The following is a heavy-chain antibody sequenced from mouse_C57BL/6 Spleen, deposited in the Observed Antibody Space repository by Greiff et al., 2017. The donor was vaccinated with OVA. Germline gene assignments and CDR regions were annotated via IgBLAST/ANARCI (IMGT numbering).Heavy chain of an antibody. CDR3: AREGAYYDYDHYAMDY. Sequence: VQGVESGPELVKPGASVKISCKASGYAFSSSWMNWVKQRPGKGLEWIGRIYPGDGDTNYNGKFKGKATLTADKSSSTAYMQLSSLTSEDSAVYFCAREGAYYDYDHYAMDYWGQGTSVTVSS. D-gene: IGHD2-4*01. CDR2: IYPGDGDT. V-gene: IGHV1-82*01. J-gene: IGHJ4*01. CDR1: GYAFSSSW.